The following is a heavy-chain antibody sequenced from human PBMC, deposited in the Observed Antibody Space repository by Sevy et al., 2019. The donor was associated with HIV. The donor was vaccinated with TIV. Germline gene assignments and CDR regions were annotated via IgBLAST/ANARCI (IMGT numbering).Heavy chain of an antibody. J-gene: IGHJ4*02. CDR3: ARCPGHYSIDY. V-gene: IGHV3-48*02. Sequence: GGSLRLSCAASGFTFNTYSLIWVRQTPGKGLEWLSFIGTAAGDKYYADSVKGRFTISRDNAKNSLYLQMNSLRDEDTAVYYCARCPGHYSIDYWGQGTLVTVSS. CDR1: GFTFNTYS. D-gene: IGHD2-21*01. CDR2: IGTAAGDK.